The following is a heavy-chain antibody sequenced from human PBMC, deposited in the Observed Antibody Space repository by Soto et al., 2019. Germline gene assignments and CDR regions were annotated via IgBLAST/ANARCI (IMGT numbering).Heavy chain of an antibody. CDR1: GDSVSSYSVV. V-gene: IGHV6-1*01. J-gene: IGHJ4*02. D-gene: IGHD6-13*01. CDR3: PRLIGNSWLDY. CDR2: TYYRSKWYS. Sequence: SQTLSLTCAISGDSVSSYSVVWNWIRQSPSGGLEWLGRTYYRSKWYSEYAISVQSRITVNADTSKNQVSLQLDSVTPDDTAVYYCPRLIGNSWLDYWGQGTLVTVSS.